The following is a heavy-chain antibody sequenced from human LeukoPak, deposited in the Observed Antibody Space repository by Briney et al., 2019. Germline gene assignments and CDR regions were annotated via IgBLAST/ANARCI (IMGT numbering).Heavy chain of an antibody. J-gene: IGHJ6*03. V-gene: IGHV1-8*03. D-gene: IGHD6-13*01. CDR1: GYTFTSYD. Sequence: ASVKVSCKASGYTFTSYDINWVRQAPGQGLEWMGWMNPNSGNTGYAQKFQGRVTITRNTSISTAYMELSSLRSEDTAVYYCARGYSSRREYYMDVWGKGTTVTVSS. CDR3: ARGYSSRREYYMDV. CDR2: MNPNSGNT.